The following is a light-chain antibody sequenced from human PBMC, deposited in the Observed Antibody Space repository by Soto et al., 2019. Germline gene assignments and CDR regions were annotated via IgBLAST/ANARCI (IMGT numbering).Light chain of an antibody. Sequence: QSVLTQSPSASASLGASVKLTCTLSSGHSTYAIAWHQQQPEKGPRYLMKLNSDGSHSKGDGIPDRFSGSSSGAERYLSISSLQSEDEADYYCQTWVTGLPWVFGGGTKLTVL. CDR3: QTWVTGLPWV. CDR2: LNSDGSH. CDR1: SGHSTYA. J-gene: IGLJ3*02. V-gene: IGLV4-69*01.